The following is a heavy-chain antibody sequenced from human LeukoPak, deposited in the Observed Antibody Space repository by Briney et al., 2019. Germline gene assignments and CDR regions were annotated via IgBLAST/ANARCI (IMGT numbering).Heavy chain of an antibody. V-gene: IGHV3-23*01. CDR3: AKDLEQSYSGWSTSYDA. D-gene: IGHD6-19*01. J-gene: IGHJ5*02. Sequence: GGSLRLSCAASGFTFSSYAMSWVRQVPGKRLEWVSAISSGAGTTGYADSVKGRFTISRVNSKSTIYLQMNSLRAEDTAIYYCAKDLEQSYSGWSTSYDAWGKGTLVTVSS. CDR2: ISSGAGTT. CDR1: GFTFSSYA.